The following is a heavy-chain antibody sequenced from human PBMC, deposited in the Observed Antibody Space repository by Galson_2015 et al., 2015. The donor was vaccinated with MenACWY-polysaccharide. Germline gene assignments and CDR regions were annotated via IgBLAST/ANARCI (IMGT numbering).Heavy chain of an antibody. CDR1: GYTFTSYA. V-gene: IGHV1-3*04. J-gene: IGHJ4*02. CDR3: ARGSEGEYNYGFFDY. D-gene: IGHD5-18*01. Sequence: SVKVSCKASGYTFTSYAIHWVRQAPGQRLEWMGWINIGNYNTKYSQTFQGRLTITRGTSANTAYMELNSLRSEDTAVYYCARGSEGEYNYGFFDYWGQGTLVTVSS. CDR2: INIGNYNT.